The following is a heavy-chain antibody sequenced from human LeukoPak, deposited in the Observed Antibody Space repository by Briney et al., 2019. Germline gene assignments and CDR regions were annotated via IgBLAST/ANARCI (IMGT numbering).Heavy chain of an antibody. CDR1: GFTFSGYA. CDR3: AKDIYYESSGYTGYFDY. J-gene: IGHJ4*02. CDR2: MSYDGSNK. D-gene: IGHD3-22*01. Sequence: GTSLSLSCAASGFTFSGYAMHWVRQAPGKGLEWAAVMSYDGSNKYYVDSVKGRFTVSRDNSKNTLYLQMNSLRAEDTAVYYCAKDIYYESSGYTGYFDYGGQGPLVTVSS. V-gene: IGHV3-30*18.